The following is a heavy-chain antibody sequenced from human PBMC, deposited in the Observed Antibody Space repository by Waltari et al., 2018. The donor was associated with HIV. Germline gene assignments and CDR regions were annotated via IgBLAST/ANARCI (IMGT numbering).Heavy chain of an antibody. J-gene: IGHJ5*02. CDR3: ATAGASTAGWFDP. CDR1: GGSFSGYY. CDR2: INHRGST. D-gene: IGHD3-16*01. Sequence: QVQLQQWGAGLLKPSETLSLTCAVYGGSFSGYYWSWIRQPPGKGLEWIGEINHRGSTNYNPSLKSRVTISVDTSKNQFSLKLSAVTAADTAVYYCATAGASTAGWFDPWGQGTLVTVSS. V-gene: IGHV4-34*01.